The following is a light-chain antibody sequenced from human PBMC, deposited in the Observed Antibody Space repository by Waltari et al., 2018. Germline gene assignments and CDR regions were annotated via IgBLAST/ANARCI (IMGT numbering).Light chain of an antibody. J-gene: IGKJ5*01. CDR3: QQTYTIPIT. CDR2: GAS. CDR1: QSIGIY. Sequence: DIQMTQSPSSLSASVGDRATVTCRASQSIGIYLNWYQQKTGKAPNLLIFGASTLQTGVPSRFSGSGSGTDFTLTISSLQPEDFATYYCQQTYTIPITFGQGTRLEI. V-gene: IGKV1-39*01.